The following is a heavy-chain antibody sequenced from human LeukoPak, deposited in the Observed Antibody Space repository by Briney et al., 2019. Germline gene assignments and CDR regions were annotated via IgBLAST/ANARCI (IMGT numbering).Heavy chain of an antibody. Sequence: PGGSLRLSCAASGFTFSSYWMSWVRQAPGKGLEWVAYIKQDGSEKYYVDSVKGRFTISRDNAKNSLYLQMNSLRAEDTAVYYCASAHENEEYFQHWGQGTLVTVSS. D-gene: IGHD1-1*01. CDR1: GFTFSSYW. V-gene: IGHV3-7*01. CDR2: IKQDGSEK. CDR3: ASAHENEEYFQH. J-gene: IGHJ1*01.